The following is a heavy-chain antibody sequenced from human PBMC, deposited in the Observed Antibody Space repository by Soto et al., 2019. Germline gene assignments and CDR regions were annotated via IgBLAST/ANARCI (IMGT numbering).Heavy chain of an antibody. D-gene: IGHD2-2*01. J-gene: IGHJ4*02. Sequence: GGTNYAQKFQGWVTMTRDTSISTAYMELSRLRSDDTAVYYCARGVNCSSTSCYVRGPFDYWGQGTLVTVSS. CDR3: ARGVNCSSTSCYVRGPFDY. CDR2: GGT. V-gene: IGHV1-2*04.